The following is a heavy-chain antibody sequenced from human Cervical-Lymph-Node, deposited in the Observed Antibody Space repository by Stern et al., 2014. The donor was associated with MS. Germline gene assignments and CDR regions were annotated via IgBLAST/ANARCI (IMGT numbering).Heavy chain of an antibody. CDR3: ARDTSSPERSDW. V-gene: IGHV3-53*01. Sequence: EVQLVESGGGVIQPGGSLRLSCTASGFTVSRDYMTWVNQAPGKGLEWVSLITNVGSTFYTDSVKGRFTISRDDSKNTVYLHMTSLRAEDTAMYYCARDTSSPERSDWWGQGTLVTVSS. CDR1: GFTVSRDY. D-gene: IGHD1-1*01. CDR2: ITNVGST. J-gene: IGHJ4*02.